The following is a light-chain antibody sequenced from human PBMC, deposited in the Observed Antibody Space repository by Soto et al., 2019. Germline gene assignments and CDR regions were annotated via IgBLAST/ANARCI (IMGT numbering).Light chain of an antibody. CDR2: AAS. CDR1: QGISSY. V-gene: IGKV1-8*01. Sequence: AIRITQSPSSFSASTGDRVTITCRASQGISSYLAWYQQKPGKAPKLLIYAASTLQSGVPSRFSGSGSGTDFTLTISSLQPEDFATYYCQQSYSTLWTFGQGTKVDIK. CDR3: QQSYSTLWT. J-gene: IGKJ1*01.